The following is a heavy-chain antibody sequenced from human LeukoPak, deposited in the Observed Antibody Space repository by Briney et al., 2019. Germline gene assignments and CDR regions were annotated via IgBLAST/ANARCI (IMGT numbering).Heavy chain of an antibody. J-gene: IGHJ4*02. Sequence: ASVKVSCKTSGYTFTSYGIVWVRQAPGQGLEWMGWITTYNGNTNYAQKIQDRVTMTTDTTTSTAYMELRSLRSDDTAVYYCARTYIADSGGYSAFDYWGQGTLVTVSS. CDR1: GYTFTSYG. CDR3: ARTYIADSGGYSAFDY. CDR2: ITTYNGNT. D-gene: IGHD1-26*01. V-gene: IGHV1-18*01.